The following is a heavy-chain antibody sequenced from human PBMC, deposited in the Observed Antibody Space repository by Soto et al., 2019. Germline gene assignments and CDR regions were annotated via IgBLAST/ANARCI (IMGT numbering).Heavy chain of an antibody. J-gene: IGHJ4*02. CDR2: IWYDGSNK. Sequence: QVQLVESGGGVVQPGRSLRLSCAASGFTFSSYGMHWVRQAPGKGLEWVAVIWYDGSNKYYADSVKGRFTISRDNSKNTLYLQMNSLRAEDTAVYYCARDPNLEMATIGPPPVDYWGQGTLVTVSS. V-gene: IGHV3-33*01. D-gene: IGHD5-12*01. CDR1: GFTFSSYG. CDR3: ARDPNLEMATIGPPPVDY.